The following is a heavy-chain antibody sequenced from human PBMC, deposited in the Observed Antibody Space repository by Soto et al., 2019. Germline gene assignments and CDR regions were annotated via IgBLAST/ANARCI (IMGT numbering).Heavy chain of an antibody. CDR1: GYTFTSYG. J-gene: IGHJ4*02. D-gene: IGHD5-12*01. V-gene: IGHV1-18*01. CDR3: ARDGEAGGAPGYSGYDYYSTFAY. Sequence: ASVKVSCKASGYTFTSYGISWVRQAPGQGLEWMGWISAYNGNTNYAQKLQGRVTMTTDTSTSTAYMELRSLRSEDTAVYYCARDGEAGGAPGYSGYDYYSTFAYWGQGTLVTVSS. CDR2: ISAYNGNT.